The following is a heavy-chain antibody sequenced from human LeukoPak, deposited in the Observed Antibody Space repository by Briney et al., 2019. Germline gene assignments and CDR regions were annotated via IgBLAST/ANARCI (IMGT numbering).Heavy chain of an antibody. D-gene: IGHD6-13*01. Sequence: GGSLRLSCAASGFTFSSYSMNWVRQAPGKGLEWVSSISSSSSYIYCADSVKGRFTISRDNAKNSLYLQMNSLRAEDTAVYYCARDLSGYSSSWYPGALEYFQHWGQGTLVTVSS. CDR2: ISSSSSYI. V-gene: IGHV3-21*01. CDR3: ARDLSGYSSSWYPGALEYFQH. CDR1: GFTFSSYS. J-gene: IGHJ1*01.